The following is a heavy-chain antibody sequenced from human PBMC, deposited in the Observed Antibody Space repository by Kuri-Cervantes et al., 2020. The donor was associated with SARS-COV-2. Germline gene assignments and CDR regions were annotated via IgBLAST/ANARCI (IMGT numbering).Heavy chain of an antibody. J-gene: IGHJ6*02. Sequence: GESLKISCAASGFTFSSYETNWVRQAPGKGLEWVSYISSSGSTIYYADSVKGRFTISRDNSKNTLYLQMNSLRAEDTAVYYCARAPTPNSSGWYGYYYYYGMDVWGQGTTVTVSS. D-gene: IGHD6-19*01. CDR3: ARAPTPNSSGWYGYYYYYGMDV. V-gene: IGHV3-48*03. CDR1: GFTFSSYE. CDR2: ISSSGSTI.